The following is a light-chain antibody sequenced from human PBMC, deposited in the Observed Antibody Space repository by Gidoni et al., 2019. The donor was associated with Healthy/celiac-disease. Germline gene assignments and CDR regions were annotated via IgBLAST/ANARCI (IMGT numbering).Light chain of an antibody. CDR2: AAS. CDR3: QQSYSTGGGST. CDR1: QSISSY. V-gene: IGKV1-39*01. J-gene: IGKJ1*01. Sequence: DIQMTQSPSSLSASVGDRVTITCRASQSISSYLNWYQQKPGKAPKLLIYAASSLQSGVPSRFSGSGSGTDFTLTIRSRQPEDFATYYCQQSYSTGGGSTFGQGTKVEIK.